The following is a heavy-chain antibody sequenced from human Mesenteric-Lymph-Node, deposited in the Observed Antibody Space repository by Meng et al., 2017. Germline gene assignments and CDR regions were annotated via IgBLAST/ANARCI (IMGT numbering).Heavy chain of an antibody. CDR2: IYYSGAI. Sequence: QVLRQESGPGLLRPSETPSSTSSITGGSICSGSYYWSGIQQPPGKELGWIGYIYYSGAINYNPTLKSRVTISAYTSKNQFSLNLKSITDAYTAVYYCARLDQALDYWGQGTLVTISS. CDR3: ARLDQALDY. CDR1: GGSICSGSYY. D-gene: IGHD3-9*01. V-gene: IGHV4-61*01. J-gene: IGHJ4*02.